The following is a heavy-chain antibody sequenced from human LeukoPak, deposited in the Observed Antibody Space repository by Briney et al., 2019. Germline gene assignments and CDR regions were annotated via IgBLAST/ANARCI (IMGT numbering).Heavy chain of an antibody. CDR3: ATLDHSSSYYYDSSAFYR. V-gene: IGHV4-39*01. CDR1: GGSISSSSYF. Sequence: PETLSLTCTVSGGSISSSSYFWGWIRQPPGKGLEWIGNIHNSGGTHHNPSLKSRVTISVDTSKNQFSLKLSSVTAADTAVYYCATLDHSSSYYYDSSAFYRWGQGTLVTVSS. D-gene: IGHD3-22*01. J-gene: IGHJ4*02. CDR2: IHNSGGT.